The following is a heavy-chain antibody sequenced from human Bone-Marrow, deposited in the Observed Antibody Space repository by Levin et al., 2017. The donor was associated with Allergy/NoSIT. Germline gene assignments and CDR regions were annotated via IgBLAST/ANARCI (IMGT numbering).Heavy chain of an antibody. V-gene: IGHV1-18*01. D-gene: IGHD2-15*01. CDR3: ARNTDIVVLVAAYFDS. J-gene: IGHJ4*02. CDR2: ISGYNGNT. CDR1: GHSFTTYG. Sequence: ASVKVSCKASGHSFTTYGISWVRQAPGQGLEWMGWISGYNGNTKYAQKLQGRVTMTTDKATSTAYMELRSLRSDDTAMYYCARNTDIVVLVAAYFDSWGQGTLVTVSS.